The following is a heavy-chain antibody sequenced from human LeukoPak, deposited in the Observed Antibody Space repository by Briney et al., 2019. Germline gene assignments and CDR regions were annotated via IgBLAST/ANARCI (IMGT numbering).Heavy chain of an antibody. D-gene: IGHD5-18*01. CDR2: IYYSGST. CDR3: ARARWDVDTAMVIKYYFDY. Sequence: SETLSLTCTVSGGPISSYYWSWIRQPPGKGLEWIGYIYYSGSTNYNPSLKSRVTISVDTSKNQFSLKLSSVTAADTAVYYCARARWDVDTAMVIKYYFDYWGQGTLVTVSS. V-gene: IGHV4-59*01. J-gene: IGHJ4*02. CDR1: GGPISSYY.